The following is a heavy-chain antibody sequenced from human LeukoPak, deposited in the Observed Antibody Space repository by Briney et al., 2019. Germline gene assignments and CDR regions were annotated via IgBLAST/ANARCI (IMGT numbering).Heavy chain of an antibody. J-gene: IGHJ3*02. CDR1: GFTFSSYS. D-gene: IGHD6-13*01. V-gene: IGHV3-21*01. Sequence: GGSLRLSCAASGFTFSSYSMNWVRQAPGKGLEWVSSISSSSSYIYYADSVKGRFTISRDNAKNSLYLQMNSLRAEDTAVYYCARSDSSDAFDIWGQGTMVTVSA. CDR2: ISSSSSYI. CDR3: ARSDSSDAFDI.